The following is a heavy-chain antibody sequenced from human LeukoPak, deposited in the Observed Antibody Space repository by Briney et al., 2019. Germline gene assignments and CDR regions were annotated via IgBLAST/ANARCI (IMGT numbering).Heavy chain of an antibody. Sequence: GGSLRLSCAASGFTFSSYWMHWVRQGPGKGLVWVSRISNDGSSTSYADSVKGRFTISRDNANNTVYLQMNSLRAEDTAVYYCARVFSAFSFDLWGRGTLVTVSS. D-gene: IGHD2-21*01. J-gene: IGHJ2*01. CDR1: GFTFSSYW. CDR3: ARVFSAFSFDL. V-gene: IGHV3-74*01. CDR2: ISNDGSST.